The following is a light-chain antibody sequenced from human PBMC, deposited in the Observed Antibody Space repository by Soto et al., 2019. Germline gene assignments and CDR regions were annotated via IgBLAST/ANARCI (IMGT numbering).Light chain of an antibody. Sequence: DIQMTQSPSSLSASVGDRVTITCRASQSISSYLNWYQQKPGKVPKLLIYAASTSQSGVPSRFSGSGSGTDFTLTISSLQPEDVATYYCQKYNSAPRTFGQGTKVDIK. V-gene: IGKV1-27*01. CDR1: QSISSY. CDR2: AAS. CDR3: QKYNSAPRT. J-gene: IGKJ1*01.